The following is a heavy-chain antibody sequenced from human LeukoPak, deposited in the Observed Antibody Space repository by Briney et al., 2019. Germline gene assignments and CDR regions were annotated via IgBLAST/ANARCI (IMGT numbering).Heavy chain of an antibody. CDR3: ARGGTVVTRWFDP. J-gene: IGHJ5*02. CDR2: IYYSGST. D-gene: IGHD4-23*01. CDR1: GGSISSSSYY. Sequence: SETLSLTRTVSGGSISSSSYYWSRIRQPPGKGLEWIGYIYYSGSTNYNPSLKSRVTISVDTSKNQFSLKLSSVTAADTAVYYCARGGTVVTRWFDPWGQGTLVTVSS. V-gene: IGHV4-61*05.